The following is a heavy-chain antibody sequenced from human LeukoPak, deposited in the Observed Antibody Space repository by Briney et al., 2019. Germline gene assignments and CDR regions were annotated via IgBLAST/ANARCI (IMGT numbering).Heavy chain of an antibody. D-gene: IGHD2-15*01. CDR2: IYYSGST. CDR3: ARQKDRVGGYCSGASCYSGAFDI. CDR1: GGSISSSSYY. J-gene: IGHJ3*02. V-gene: IGHV4-39*01. Sequence: PSETLSLTCTVSGGSISSSSYYWGWIRQPPGKGLEWIGSIYYSGSTYYNPSLKSRVTISVDTSKNPFSLKLSSVTAADTAVYYCARQKDRVGGYCSGASCYSGAFDIWGQGTMVTVSS.